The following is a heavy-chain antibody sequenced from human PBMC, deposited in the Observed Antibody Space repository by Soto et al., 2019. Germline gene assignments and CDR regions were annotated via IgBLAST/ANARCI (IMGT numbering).Heavy chain of an antibody. V-gene: IGHV3-23*01. Sequence: GGSLRLSCAASGFTFSSYAMSWVRQAPGKGLEWVSAISGSGGSTYYEDSVKGRFTISKDNSKNTLYLQRNSLRTVDTSVYYCAKKPLTGVVSGYFDLWGRGTLVTVSS. D-gene: IGHD7-27*01. J-gene: IGHJ2*01. CDR1: GFTFSSYA. CDR3: AKKPLTGVVSGYFDL. CDR2: ISGSGGST.